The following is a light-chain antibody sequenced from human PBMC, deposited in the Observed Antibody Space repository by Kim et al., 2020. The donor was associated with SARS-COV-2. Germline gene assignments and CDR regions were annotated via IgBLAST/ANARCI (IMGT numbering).Light chain of an antibody. CDR2: HNS. J-gene: IGLJ2*01. Sequence: SYELTQPPSVSVSPGHTANFICSGHNLGEKFVSWYQHKPGQSPMLVIYHNSKRPSGIPARFSGSSSGDTATLTIRGTQSLDEADYYCQTWDNNAGVVFGG. CDR3: QTWDNNAGVV. CDR1: NLGEKF. V-gene: IGLV3-1*01.